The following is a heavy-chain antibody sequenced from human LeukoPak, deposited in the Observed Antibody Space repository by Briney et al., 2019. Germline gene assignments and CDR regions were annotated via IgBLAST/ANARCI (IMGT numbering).Heavy chain of an antibody. CDR1: GGSISSYY. Sequence: SETLSLTCTVSGGSISSYYWSWIRQPPGKGLEWIGHIYYSGSTNYNPSLKSRVTISVDTSKNQFSLKLSSVTAADTAVYYCARDQLYYDSSGYAFDIWGQGTMVTVSS. J-gene: IGHJ3*02. CDR3: ARDQLYYDSSGYAFDI. CDR2: IYYSGST. V-gene: IGHV4-59*01. D-gene: IGHD3-22*01.